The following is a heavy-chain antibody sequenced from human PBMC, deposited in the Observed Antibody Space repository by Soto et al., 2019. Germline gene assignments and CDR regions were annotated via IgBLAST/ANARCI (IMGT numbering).Heavy chain of an antibody. V-gene: IGHV4-34*01. CDR2: INHSGST. D-gene: IGHD6-13*01. J-gene: IGHJ6*02. CDR1: GGSFSVYY. CDR3: ARASSSSWYVSQYGMDV. Sequence: SETLSLTCAVYGGSFSVYYWSWIRQPPGKGLEWIGEINHSGSTNYNPSLKSRVTISVDTSKNQLSLKLSSVTAADTAVYYCARASSSSWYVSQYGMDVWGQGTTLTVSS.